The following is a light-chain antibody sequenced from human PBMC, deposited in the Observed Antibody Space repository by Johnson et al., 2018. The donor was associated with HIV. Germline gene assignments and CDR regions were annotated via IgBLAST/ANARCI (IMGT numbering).Light chain of an antibody. CDR2: DNN. CDR1: SSNIGNNY. J-gene: IGLJ1*01. V-gene: IGLV1-51*01. Sequence: QSVLTQSPSVSAAPGQKVTISCSGSSSNIGNNYVSWYQQLPGTAPKLLIYDNNKRPSGIPDRFSGSKSGTSATLGITGLQTGDEADYYCGTWDSSLGPGFFGTGTKVTVL. CDR3: GTWDSSLGPGF.